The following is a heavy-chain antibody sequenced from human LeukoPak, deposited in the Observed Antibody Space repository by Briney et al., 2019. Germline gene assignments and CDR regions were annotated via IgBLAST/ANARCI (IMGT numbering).Heavy chain of an antibody. CDR2: ISYDGSNK. J-gene: IGHJ5*02. Sequence: PGGSLRLSCAASGFTFSSYGMHWVRQAPGKGLEWVAVISYDGSNKYYADSVKGRFTISRDNSKNTLYLQMNSLRAEDTAVYYCAKDAEQQLVHLHNWFDPWGQGTLVTVSS. CDR1: GFTFSSYG. V-gene: IGHV3-30*18. D-gene: IGHD6-13*01. CDR3: AKDAEQQLVHLHNWFDP.